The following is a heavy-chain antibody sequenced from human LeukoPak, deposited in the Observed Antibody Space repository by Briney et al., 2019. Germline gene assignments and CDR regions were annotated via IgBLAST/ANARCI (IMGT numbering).Heavy chain of an antibody. V-gene: IGHV3-30*18. J-gene: IGHJ4*02. CDR3: AKKSARAGGAFDY. Sequence: PGRSLRLSCAASGFTFSSYGMHWVRQAPGKGLEWVAVISYDGSNKYYADSVKGRFTISRDNSKNTLYLQMNSLRAEDTAVYYCAKKSARAGGAFDYWGQGTLVTVSS. CDR1: GFTFSSYG. D-gene: IGHD4-23*01. CDR2: ISYDGSNK.